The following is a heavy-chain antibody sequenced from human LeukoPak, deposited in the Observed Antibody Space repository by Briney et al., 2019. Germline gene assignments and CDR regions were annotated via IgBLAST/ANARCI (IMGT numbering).Heavy chain of an antibody. V-gene: IGHV3-23*01. CDR2: ISGSGGST. CDR1: GFTFSSYA. D-gene: IGHD3-22*01. J-gene: IGHJ4*02. Sequence: GGSLRLSCAASGFTFSSYAMSWVRQAPGKGLEWVSAISGSGGSTYYADSVKGRFTISRDNSKNTLYLQMNSLRAEDTAVYYCAKDAGTYYYDDSASDYWGQGTLVTVSS. CDR3: AKDAGTYYYDDSASDY.